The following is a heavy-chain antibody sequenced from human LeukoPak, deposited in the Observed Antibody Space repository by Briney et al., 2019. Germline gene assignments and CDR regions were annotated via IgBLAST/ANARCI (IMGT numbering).Heavy chain of an antibody. CDR1: GFTFSSYS. CDR3: ARAPYGDYCFDY. J-gene: IGHJ4*02. CDR2: ISSSSSYI. D-gene: IGHD4-17*01. V-gene: IGHV3-21*01. Sequence: GGSLRLSCAASGFTFSSYSMNWVRQAPGEGLEWVSSISSSSSYIYYADSVKGRFTISRDNAKNSLYLQMNSLRAEDTAVYYCARAPYGDYCFDYWGQGTLVTVSS.